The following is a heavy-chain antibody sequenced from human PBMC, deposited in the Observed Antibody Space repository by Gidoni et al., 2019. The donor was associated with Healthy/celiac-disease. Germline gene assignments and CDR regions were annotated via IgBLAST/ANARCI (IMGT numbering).Heavy chain of an antibody. CDR1: GFTFSSYC. CDR3: ARDRGCSSTSCYNPYVWDYYYYGMDV. CDR2: ISYDGSNK. D-gene: IGHD2-2*02. J-gene: IGHJ6*02. Sequence: QVQLVESGGGVVQPGRSLRLSCAASGFTFSSYCMHWVRQAPGKGLEWVAVISYDGSNKYYADSVKGRFTISRDNSKNTLYLQMNSLRAEDTAVYYCARDRGCSSTSCYNPYVWDYYYYGMDVWGQGTTVTVSS. V-gene: IGHV3-30*03.